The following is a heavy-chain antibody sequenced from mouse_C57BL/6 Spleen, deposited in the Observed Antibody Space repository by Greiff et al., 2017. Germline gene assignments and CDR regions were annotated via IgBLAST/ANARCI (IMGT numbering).Heavy chain of an antibody. V-gene: IGHV1-80*01. J-gene: IGHJ3*01. CDR1: GYAFSSYW. CDR2: IYPGDGDT. Sequence: QVQLKESGAELVKPGASVKISCKASGYAFSSYWMNWVKQRPGKGLEWIGQIYPGDGDTNYNGKFKGKATLTADKSSSTAYMQLSSLTSEDSAGYFCARSANWEGFAYWGQGTLVTVSA. CDR3: ARSANWEGFAY. D-gene: IGHD4-1*01.